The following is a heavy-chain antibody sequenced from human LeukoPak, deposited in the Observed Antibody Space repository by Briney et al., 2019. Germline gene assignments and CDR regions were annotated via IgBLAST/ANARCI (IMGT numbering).Heavy chain of an antibody. CDR2: ISGSGGST. D-gene: IGHD6-19*01. V-gene: IGHV3-23*01. CDR1: GFTFSNYA. CDR3: ARSSGIAVAGTFPDY. Sequence: PGGSLRLSCAASGFTFSNYAMSWVRQAPGKGLEWVSAISGSGGSTYYADSVKGRFTISRDNSRNTLYLQMNSLRAEDTAVYYCARSSGIAVAGTFPDYWGQGTLVTVSS. J-gene: IGHJ4*02.